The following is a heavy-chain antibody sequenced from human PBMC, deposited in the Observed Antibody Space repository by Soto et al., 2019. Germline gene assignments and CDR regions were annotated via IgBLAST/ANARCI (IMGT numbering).Heavy chain of an antibody. Sequence: QVQLQESGPGLVKPSVTLFLSCAVSGDSVATNDWWNCFRQFPGKGLDWIGEIAYKGTHYNPSLRGGVSMSLDKSCNQLTLEVTSVTAADTAVYYCARGGWYRDYWGQGTLVIVSS. J-gene: IGHJ4*02. D-gene: IGHD6-19*01. V-gene: IGHV4-4*02. CDR2: IAYKGT. CDR1: GDSVATNDW. CDR3: ARGGWYRDY.